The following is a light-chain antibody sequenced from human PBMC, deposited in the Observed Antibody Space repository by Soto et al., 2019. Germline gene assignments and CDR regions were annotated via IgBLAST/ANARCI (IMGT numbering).Light chain of an antibody. Sequence: QSVLIQPASVSGSPGQSITISCTGTSTDVGLYNYVSWYQQHPGKAPKLMIFEVSNRPSGVSNRFSGSKSGNRASLTISGLQAEDEADYHCSSYTSSNTYVFGTETRSPS. V-gene: IGLV2-14*01. CDR1: STDVGLYNY. J-gene: IGLJ1*01. CDR3: SSYTSSNTYV. CDR2: EVS.